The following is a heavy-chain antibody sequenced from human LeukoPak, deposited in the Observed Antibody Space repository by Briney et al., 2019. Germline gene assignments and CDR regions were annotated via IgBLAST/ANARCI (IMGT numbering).Heavy chain of an antibody. CDR1: GYTFTGYY. Sequence: ASVTVSFKSSGYTFTGYYIHWVRQAPGQGLEWMGWINPNNGATNYAQKFQGRITMTRDTSITTAYMELSSLRSDDTAIYYCARDVVVVVGASRSNFYFYLDVWGKGTTVTVSS. J-gene: IGHJ6*03. CDR3: ARDVVVVVGASRSNFYFYLDV. D-gene: IGHD2-15*01. CDR2: INPNNGAT. V-gene: IGHV1-2*02.